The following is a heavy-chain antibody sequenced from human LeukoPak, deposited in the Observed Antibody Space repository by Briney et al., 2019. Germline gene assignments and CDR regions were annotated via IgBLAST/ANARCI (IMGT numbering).Heavy chain of an antibody. D-gene: IGHD6-13*01. CDR3: ATGAAAAGTE. CDR1: GFTFNYYW. J-gene: IGHJ4*02. CDR2: INEDGSVK. V-gene: IGHV3-7*03. Sequence: GGSLRLSCAASGFTFNYYWMSWVRQAPGKGLDWVANINEDGSVKHYVDSVKGRFTISRDNAKNSVYLHMNSLRAEDTAVYYCATGAAAAGTEWGQGILVTVSS.